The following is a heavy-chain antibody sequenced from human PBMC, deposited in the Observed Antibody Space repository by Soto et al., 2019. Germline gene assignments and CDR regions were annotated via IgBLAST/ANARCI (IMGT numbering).Heavy chain of an antibody. J-gene: IGHJ6*02. CDR2: IDWDDDK. CDR3: ARSRYCSSTSCYYGMDV. D-gene: IGHD2-2*01. CDR1: GFSLSTSGMC. V-gene: IGHV2-70*01. Sequence: SGPTLVNPTQTLTLTCTFSGFSLSTSGMCVSWIRQPPGKALEWLALIDWDDDKYYSTSLKTRLTISKDTSKNQVVLTMTNMDPVDTATYYCARSRYCSSTSCYYGMDVWGQGTTVTVSS.